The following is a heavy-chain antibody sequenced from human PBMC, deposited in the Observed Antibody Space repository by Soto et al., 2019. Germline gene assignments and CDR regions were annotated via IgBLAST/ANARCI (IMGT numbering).Heavy chain of an antibody. CDR2: INPSGGTT. J-gene: IGHJ6*02. CDR3: ARLSPRYYHYGMDV. V-gene: IGHV1-46*01. D-gene: IGHD2-15*01. Sequence: QVQLAQSGAEVKKPGASVKVSCKASGYPFVSYYILWVRQAPGQGLEWMGMINPSGGTTNHAQKFQGRVTMTRDTSTRTAYMELSSLRSEDTGVYYCARLSPRYYHYGMDVWGQGTTVTVSS. CDR1: GYPFVSYY.